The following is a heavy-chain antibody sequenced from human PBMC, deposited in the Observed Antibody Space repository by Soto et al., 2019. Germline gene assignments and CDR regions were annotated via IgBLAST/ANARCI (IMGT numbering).Heavy chain of an antibody. D-gene: IGHD6-19*01. CDR3: ARHGGMAVTGINNNWFDP. J-gene: IGHJ5*02. Sequence: GESLKISCKGSGYIFSNYWIGWVRQMPGKGLEWMGVIFPGDSDTRYSPSFQGQVTISVDKSINTAYLQWSSLKASDTAMYYCARHGGMAVTGINNNWFDPWGQGTLVTVSS. CDR1: GYIFSNYW. V-gene: IGHV5-51*01. CDR2: IFPGDSDT.